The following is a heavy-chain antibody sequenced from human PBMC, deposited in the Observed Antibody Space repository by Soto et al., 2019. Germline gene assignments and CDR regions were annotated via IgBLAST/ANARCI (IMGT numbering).Heavy chain of an antibody. CDR1: GYSFTNYW. Sequence: PGESLKISCKASGYSFTNYWVAWVRQMPGKGLECMGIIYPGDSTTRYGPSFQGQVTISADKPISTAYLQWSSLKASDTAMYYCARQNQEGYYYYGVDVWGQGTTVTVSS. V-gene: IGHV5-51*01. CDR3: ARQNQEGYYYYGVDV. J-gene: IGHJ6*02. CDR2: IYPGDSTT.